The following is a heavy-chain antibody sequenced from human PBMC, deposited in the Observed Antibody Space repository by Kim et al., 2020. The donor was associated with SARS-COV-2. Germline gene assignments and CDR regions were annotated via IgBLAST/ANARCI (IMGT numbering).Heavy chain of an antibody. CDR1: GFTFSGSA. CDR2: IRSNASNYAS. D-gene: IGHD5-18*01. J-gene: IGHJ4*02. Sequence: GGSLRLSCAASGFTFSGSAMHWVRQASGKGLEWVARIRSNASNYASAYDASVKGRVTISRDDSKNTAYLQMNSLKTEDTAVYYCTRLGSPVDSAMGTFDYWGQGTLVTVSS. V-gene: IGHV3-73*01. CDR3: TRLGSPVDSAMGTFDY.